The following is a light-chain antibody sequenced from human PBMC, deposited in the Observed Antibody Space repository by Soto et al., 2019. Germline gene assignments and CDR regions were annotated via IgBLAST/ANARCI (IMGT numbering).Light chain of an antibody. J-gene: IGKJ1*01. Sequence: EIVLTQSPGTLSLSPGERATLSCRASESVSTSHLAWYQQSPGQAPRLLIYGASNRATGIPDRFSGSGSGTDFTLTISSLEPEDFAVYYCQQRSNFWTFGQGTKVDIK. CDR1: ESVSTSH. CDR2: GAS. CDR3: QQRSNFWT. V-gene: IGKV3D-20*02.